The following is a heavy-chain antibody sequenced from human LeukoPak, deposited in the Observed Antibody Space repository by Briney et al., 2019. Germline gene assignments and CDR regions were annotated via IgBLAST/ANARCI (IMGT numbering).Heavy chain of an antibody. J-gene: IGHJ4*02. D-gene: IGHD5-18*01. Sequence: SETLSLTSTVSGGSISSYYWSWIRQPAGKGLEWIGRIYTSGSTNYNPSLKSRVTISVDTSKNQFSLKLSSVTAADTAVYYCARARRGYSYGQTPFDYWGEGTLVTVSS. CDR3: ARARRGYSYGQTPFDY. CDR2: IYTSGST. V-gene: IGHV4-4*07. CDR1: GGSISSYY.